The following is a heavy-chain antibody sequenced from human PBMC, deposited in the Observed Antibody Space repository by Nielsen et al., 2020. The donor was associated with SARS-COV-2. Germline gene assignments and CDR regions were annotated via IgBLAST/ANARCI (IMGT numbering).Heavy chain of an antibody. CDR1: EFSLSFYT. Sequence: GESLKISCAASEFSLSFYTMHWVRQAPGKGLEWVALISYDGSNRYHGDSAKGRFTISRDGSKNTLFLQMNSLGPEDTAVYFCARDQMFRAVHYFYHYNMDVWGKGTTVSVSS. CDR2: ISYDGSNR. V-gene: IGHV3-30-3*01. J-gene: IGHJ6*03. D-gene: IGHD3-10*02. CDR3: ARDQMFRAVHYFYHYNMDV.